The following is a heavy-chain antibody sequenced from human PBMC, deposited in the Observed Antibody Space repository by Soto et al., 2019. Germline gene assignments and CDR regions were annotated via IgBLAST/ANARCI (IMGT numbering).Heavy chain of an antibody. CDR3: ARRKILGHYYYYYGMDV. CDR1: GGSISSSSYY. D-gene: IGHD3-3*01. CDR2: IYYSGST. Sequence: PSETLSLTCTVSGGSISSSSYYWGWIRQPPGKGLEWIGSIYYSGSTYYNPSLKSRVTISVDTSKNQFSLKLSSVTAADTAVYYCARRKILGHYYYYYGMDVWGQGTTVTVSS. V-gene: IGHV4-39*01. J-gene: IGHJ6*02.